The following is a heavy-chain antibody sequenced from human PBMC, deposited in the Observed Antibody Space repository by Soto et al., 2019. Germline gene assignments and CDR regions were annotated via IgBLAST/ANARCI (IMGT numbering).Heavy chain of an antibody. V-gene: IGHV5-10-1*04. D-gene: IGHD5-18*01. Sequence: PGESLKISCKGSGYSFTTYWISWVRQMPGKGLEWMGTIDPSDSYTNYSPSFQGQVTITADKSISTTYLHWSSLKASNTAMYYYARTESGDSYGFADGWCQGNTVTVAS. CDR1: GYSFTTYW. CDR3: ARTESGDSYGFADG. CDR2: IDPSDSYT. J-gene: IGHJ6*02.